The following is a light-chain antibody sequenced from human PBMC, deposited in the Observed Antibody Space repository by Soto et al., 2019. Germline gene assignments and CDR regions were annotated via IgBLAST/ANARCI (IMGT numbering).Light chain of an antibody. J-gene: IGLJ3*02. CDR3: RACSARRNPVL. CDR2: DVN. Sequence: QSALTQPASVSGSPGQSITISCTGTSSDVGSTFNYVSWYQHHPGKAPRLIMSDVNHRPSGVPDRFSGSKSGNTASLTICGLQAEDEAHYFCRACSARRNPVLFGGGTKVTVL. V-gene: IGLV2-14*03. CDR1: SSDVGSTFNY.